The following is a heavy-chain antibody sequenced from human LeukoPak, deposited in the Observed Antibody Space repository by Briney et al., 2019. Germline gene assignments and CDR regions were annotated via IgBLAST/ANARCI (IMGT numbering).Heavy chain of an antibody. Sequence: SETLSLTCTVSGGSISSSSYYWGWIRQPPGKGLEWIGSIYYSGSTYYNPSLKSRVTISVDTSKNQFSLKLSSVTAADTAVYYCARTTGTYYDFWSGYYRFDPWGQGTLVTVSS. J-gene: IGHJ5*02. CDR3: ARTTGTYYDFWSGYYRFDP. V-gene: IGHV4-39*07. CDR1: GGSISSSSYY. D-gene: IGHD3-3*01. CDR2: IYYSGST.